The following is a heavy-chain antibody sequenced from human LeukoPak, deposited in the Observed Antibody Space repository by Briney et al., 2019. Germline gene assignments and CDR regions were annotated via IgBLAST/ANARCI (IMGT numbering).Heavy chain of an antibody. V-gene: IGHV1-2*02. CDR3: ARGVAGTPLTDY. D-gene: IGHD6-19*01. Sequence: ASVKGSSKSSGYTFTGYFVHWVRQTPGHSLEWMGWIKPNSGGTNYAQKFQGRVTMTRDTSISIAYMELSRLRSDDTAVYYCARGVAGTPLTDYWAREPWSPSPQ. CDR1: GYTFTGYF. J-gene: IGHJ4*02. CDR2: IKPNSGGT.